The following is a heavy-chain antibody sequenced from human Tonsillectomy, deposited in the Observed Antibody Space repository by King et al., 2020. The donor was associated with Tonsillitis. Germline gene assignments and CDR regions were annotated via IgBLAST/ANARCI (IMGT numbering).Heavy chain of an antibody. J-gene: IGHJ4*02. Sequence: VQLVESGGGLVQPGGSLRLSCAASGFTFSSYAMSWVRQAPGKGLECVSIIYSGDSTTYYADSVKGRFTISRDNSKNTLYLQMNSLRAEDTAVYYCAKSSQSSGWPFWGQGTLVTVSS. CDR2: IYSGDSTT. CDR1: GFTFSSYA. D-gene: IGHD6-19*01. V-gene: IGHV3-23*03. CDR3: AKSSQSSGWPF.